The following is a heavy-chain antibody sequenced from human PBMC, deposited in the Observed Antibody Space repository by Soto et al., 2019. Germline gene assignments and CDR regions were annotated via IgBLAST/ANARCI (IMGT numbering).Heavy chain of an antibody. D-gene: IGHD5-12*01. CDR1: GGSISSYY. CDR3: AAGGGLPRYY. J-gene: IGHJ4*02. V-gene: IGHV4-59*08. Sequence: SETLSLTCTVSGGSISSYYWSWIRQPPGKGLEWIGYIYYSGSTNYNPSLRSRVTISIDTSKNHFSLKLSSVTAADTAVYYCAAGGGLPRYYWGQGTLLTVSS. CDR2: IYYSGST.